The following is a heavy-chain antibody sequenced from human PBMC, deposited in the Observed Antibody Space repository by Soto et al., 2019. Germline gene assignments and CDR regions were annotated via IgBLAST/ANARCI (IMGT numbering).Heavy chain of an antibody. J-gene: IGHJ6*02. Sequence: ASVKVSCKASGGTFSSYAISWVRQAPGQGLEWMGGIIPIFGTANYAQKFQGRVTITADESTSTAYMELSSLRSEDTAVYYCASGVNWNDGYYYGMDVWGQGTTVTVSS. CDR1: GGTFSSYA. CDR3: ASGVNWNDGYYYGMDV. D-gene: IGHD1-20*01. CDR2: IIPIFGTA. V-gene: IGHV1-69*13.